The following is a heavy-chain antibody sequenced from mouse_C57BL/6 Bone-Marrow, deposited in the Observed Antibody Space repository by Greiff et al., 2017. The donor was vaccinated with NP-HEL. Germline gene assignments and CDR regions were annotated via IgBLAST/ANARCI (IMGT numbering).Heavy chain of an antibody. Sequence: KQRTGQGLEWIGEIYPRSGNTYYNEKFKGKATLTADKSSSTAYMELRSLTSEDSAVYFCARRLGTWFAYWGQGTLVTVSA. CDR2: IYPRSGNT. J-gene: IGHJ3*01. D-gene: IGHD2-4*01. CDR3: ARRLGTWFAY. V-gene: IGHV1-81*01.